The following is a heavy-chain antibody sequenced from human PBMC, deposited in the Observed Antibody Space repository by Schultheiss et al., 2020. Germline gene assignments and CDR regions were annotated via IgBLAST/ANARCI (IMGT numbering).Heavy chain of an antibody. CDR3: AYFSGRSLGVY. D-gene: IGHD2-15*01. J-gene: IGHJ4*02. CDR1: GFSLTSRPVG. Sequence: SGPTLVKPTQTLTLTCTFSGFSLTSRPVGVGWIRQPPGKALEGLGFIYWNDDKRYSPSLKSRLTITKDTSKNQVVFTLTNMDPVDTGTYYCAYFSGRSLGVYWGKGTLVTVSS. CDR2: IYWNDDK. V-gene: IGHV2-5*01.